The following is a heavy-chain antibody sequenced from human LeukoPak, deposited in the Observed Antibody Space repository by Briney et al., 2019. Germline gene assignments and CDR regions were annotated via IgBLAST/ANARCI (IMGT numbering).Heavy chain of an antibody. D-gene: IGHD3-10*01. V-gene: IGHV1-2*02. CDR2: INPNSGGT. CDR3: ARGRGITMVRGVVDY. Sequence: ASVKVSCKASGYTFTGYYMHWVRQAPGQGLEWMGWINPNSGGTNYAQKFQGRVTMTRDTSISTAYMELSRLRSGDTAVYYCARGRGITMVRGVVDYWGQGTLVTVSS. CDR1: GYTFTGYY. J-gene: IGHJ4*02.